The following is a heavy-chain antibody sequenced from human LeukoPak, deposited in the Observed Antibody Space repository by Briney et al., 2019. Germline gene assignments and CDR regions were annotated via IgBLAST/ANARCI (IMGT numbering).Heavy chain of an antibody. V-gene: IGHV4-61*02. D-gene: IGHD1-26*01. Sequence: SETLSLTCTVSGGSISSGSYYWSWIRQPAGKGLEWIGRIYTSGSTNYNPSLKSRVTISVDTSKNQFSLKLSSVTAADTAVYYCARGLLWELQDYWGQGTLVTVSS. CDR1: GGSISSGSYY. J-gene: IGHJ4*02. CDR3: ARGLLWELQDY. CDR2: IYTSGST.